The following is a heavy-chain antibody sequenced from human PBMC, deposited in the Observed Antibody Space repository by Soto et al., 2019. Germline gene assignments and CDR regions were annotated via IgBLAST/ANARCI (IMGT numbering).Heavy chain of an antibody. Sequence: QVQLQESGPGLVKPSETLSLTCTVSGGSISSYYWSWIRQPPGKGLEWIGYIYYSGSTNYNPSLKSRVTISVDTSKNQFSLKLSSVTAADTAVYYCARDIMGTNNYYYGMDVWGQGTTVTVSS. CDR2: IYYSGST. D-gene: IGHD2-8*01. V-gene: IGHV4-59*01. CDR1: GGSISSYY. CDR3: ARDIMGTNNYYYGMDV. J-gene: IGHJ6*02.